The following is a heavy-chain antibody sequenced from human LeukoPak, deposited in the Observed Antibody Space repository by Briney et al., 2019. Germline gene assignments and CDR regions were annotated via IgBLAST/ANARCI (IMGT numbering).Heavy chain of an antibody. D-gene: IGHD2-8*02. J-gene: IGHJ4*02. CDR1: GFSFSAYA. CDR2: ITGSGDST. V-gene: IGHV3-23*01. CDR3: AKGTLRSCTGARCYPFDY. Sequence: GGSLRLSCAASGFSFSAYAMSWVRQAPGKGLEWVSSITGSGDSTYIADSVKGRFTIYRDNSKNTMYMQMNILRAEDTAVYYCAKGTLRSCTGARCYPFDYWGQGTLVNVSS.